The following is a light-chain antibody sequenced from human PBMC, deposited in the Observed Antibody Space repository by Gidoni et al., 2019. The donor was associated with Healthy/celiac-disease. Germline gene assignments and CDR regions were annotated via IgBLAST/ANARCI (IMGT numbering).Light chain of an antibody. CDR3: HHSNSYPQT. V-gene: IGKV1-13*02. J-gene: IGKJ1*01. Sequence: AIQLTQSPSSLSASVGDRVTITCRASQGINSALAWYQQKPGKAPDLLIYHASTLESGVPSRFSGSGAGTDFTLTISSLHPEDFATYYCHHSNSYPQTFGQGTKVEIK. CDR1: QGINSA. CDR2: HAS.